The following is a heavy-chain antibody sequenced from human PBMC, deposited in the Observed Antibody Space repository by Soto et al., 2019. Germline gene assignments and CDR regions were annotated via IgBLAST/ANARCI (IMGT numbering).Heavy chain of an antibody. CDR2: IYYSGST. CDR1: GVSISSADYY. D-gene: IGHD3-22*01. CDR3: ARDRYFDSSGYYP. J-gene: IGHJ5*02. Sequence: QVQLQESGPGLVKPSQTLSLTCTVSGVSISSADYYWSWIRQPPGKGLEWIGYIYYSGSTYYNPSLRSRITISLDTSKNQFSLNLSSVTAADTAVYYCARDRYFDSSGYYPWGQGTLVTVSS. V-gene: IGHV4-30-4*01.